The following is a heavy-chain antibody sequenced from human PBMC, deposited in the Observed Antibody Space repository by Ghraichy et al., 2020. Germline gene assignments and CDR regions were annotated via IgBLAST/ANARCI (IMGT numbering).Heavy chain of an antibody. Sequence: SENLSLTCTVSGGSMDSYYWSWIRQPPGKGLEWIGYVYNSGLTDYNPSLKSRVTISLDTSKKQFFLNLTSVTAADTAVYYCARVPTRWGQGTLVTVSS. V-gene: IGHV4-59*12. CDR3: ARVPTR. J-gene: IGHJ4*02. CDR1: GGSMDSYY. CDR2: VYNSGLT.